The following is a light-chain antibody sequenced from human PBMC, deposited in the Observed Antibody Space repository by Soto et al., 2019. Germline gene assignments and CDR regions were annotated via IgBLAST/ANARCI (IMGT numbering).Light chain of an antibody. Sequence: EIVLTQSPATLSLSPGERATLSCRASQSVSSYLAWYQQKPGQAPRLLIYDASNRATGIPARFSGSGSGTDFTLTISSLAPEDFAVYYCQQRTFGQGTRWIS. CDR1: QSVSSY. V-gene: IGKV3-11*01. CDR2: DAS. CDR3: QQRT. J-gene: IGKJ1*01.